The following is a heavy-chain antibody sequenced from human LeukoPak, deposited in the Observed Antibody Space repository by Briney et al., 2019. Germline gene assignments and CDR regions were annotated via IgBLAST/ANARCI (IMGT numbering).Heavy chain of an antibody. V-gene: IGHV3-7*01. Sequence: PGGSLRLSCAASGFTFSSYWMSWVRQAPGKGLEWVANIKQDGSEKYYVDSVKGRFTISRDNAKNSLYLQMNSLRAEDTAVYYCAKDLKYSSSWEYYFDYWGQGTLVTASS. J-gene: IGHJ4*02. CDR1: GFTFSSYW. CDR3: AKDLKYSSSWEYYFDY. CDR2: IKQDGSEK. D-gene: IGHD6-13*01.